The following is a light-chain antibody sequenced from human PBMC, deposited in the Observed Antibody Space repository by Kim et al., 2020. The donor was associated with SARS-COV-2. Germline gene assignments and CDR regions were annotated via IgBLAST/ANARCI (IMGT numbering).Light chain of an antibody. Sequence: APGKTATITCGGDDLGTKNVHWYQQKPGQAPVLVIYYDTDRPSGIPERFSASNSGNTATLTVSRVEAGDEADYYCQVWDSGSDHWVFGGGTQLTVL. V-gene: IGLV3-21*04. CDR2: YDT. CDR3: QVWDSGSDHWV. J-gene: IGLJ3*02. CDR1: DLGTKN.